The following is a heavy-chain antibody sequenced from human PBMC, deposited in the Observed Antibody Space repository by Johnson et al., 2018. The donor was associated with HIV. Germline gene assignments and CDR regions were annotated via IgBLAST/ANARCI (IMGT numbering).Heavy chain of an antibody. Sequence: VQLVESGGGVVRPGGSLRLSCAASGFTFDDYGMRWVSHAPGNGLEWVSGINWNGGSAYYADSVKCRFTISRDNSKNTMYLQMNSLRAEETAVYYCASPSGSSRLAFESWGQGTMVTVSS. CDR2: INWNGGSA. J-gene: IGHJ3*02. CDR1: GFTFDDYG. D-gene: IGHD1-26*01. CDR3: ASPSGSSRLAFES. V-gene: IGHV3-20*04.